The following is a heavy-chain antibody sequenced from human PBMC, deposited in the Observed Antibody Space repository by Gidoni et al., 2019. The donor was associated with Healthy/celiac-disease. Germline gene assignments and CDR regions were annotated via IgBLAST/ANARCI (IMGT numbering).Heavy chain of an antibody. CDR1: GYTFTSYY. J-gene: IGHJ4*02. Sequence: QVQLVQSGAEVKKPGASVTVSCKASGYTFTSYYRHWVRQAPGQGLEWMGIINPRGGSTSYAQKFQGRVTMTRDTSTSTVYMELSSLRSEDTAVYYCARPRIRGYYFDYWGQGTLVTVSS. CDR2: INPRGGST. V-gene: IGHV1-46*01. D-gene: IGHD3-16*01. CDR3: ARPRIRGYYFDY.